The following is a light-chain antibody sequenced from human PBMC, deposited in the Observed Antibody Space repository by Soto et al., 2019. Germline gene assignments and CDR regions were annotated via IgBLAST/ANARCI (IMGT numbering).Light chain of an antibody. V-gene: IGKV3-15*01. CDR2: GAS. CDR3: QQYVT. J-gene: IGKJ1*01. CDR1: QSVSSN. Sequence: EIVMTQSPATLSVSPGERATLSCRASQSVSSNLAWYQQKPGQAPRLLIYGASTRATGIPARFSGSGFGTEFTLTISSLQSEDFAVYYCQQYVTFGQGTKVDIK.